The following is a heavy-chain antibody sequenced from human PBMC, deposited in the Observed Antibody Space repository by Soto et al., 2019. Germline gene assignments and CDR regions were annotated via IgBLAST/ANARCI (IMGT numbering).Heavy chain of an antibody. V-gene: IGHV4-30-4*01. CDR2: IHDSGNT. D-gene: IGHD4-17*01. CDR1: GGSVSIGDYL. CDR3: ARARGGDSGDYASLFDR. Sequence: VQLQESGPGLVTPSQTLSLTCTVFGGSVSIGDYLWSWIRQRPGKGLEWIGYIHDSGNTYYNPSLKRPVTISLDTSKNQFSLKVTSMTAADTAVYFCARARGGDSGDYASLFDRWGQGNLVTVSS. J-gene: IGHJ5*02.